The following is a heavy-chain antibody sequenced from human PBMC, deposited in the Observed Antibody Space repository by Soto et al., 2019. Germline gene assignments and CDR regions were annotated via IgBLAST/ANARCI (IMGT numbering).Heavy chain of an antibody. CDR1: GGSISSGGYY. CDR2: IYYSGST. J-gene: IGHJ6*02. V-gene: IGHV4-31*03. CDR3: ARMKQNYYSMDV. Sequence: PSETLSLTCTVSGGSISSGGYYWSWIRQHPGKGLEWIGYIYYSGSTYYNPPLRSRVTISVDTSKNQFSLNLNSVTAADTAVYYCARMKQNYYSMDVWGQGTTVTVSS.